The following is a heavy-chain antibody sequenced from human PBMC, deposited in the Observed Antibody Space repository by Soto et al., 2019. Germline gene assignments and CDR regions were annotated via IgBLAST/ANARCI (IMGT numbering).Heavy chain of an antibody. CDR2: ISGSGGST. V-gene: IGHV3-23*01. D-gene: IGHD3-22*01. CDR1: GFTFSSYA. J-gene: IGHJ4*02. Sequence: GGSLRLSCAASGFTFSSYAMSWFRQAPGKGLEWVSVISGSGGSTHYADSVKGRSTISRDNSKNTLHLQVNSLRGEDTAVYYCAKEADISGYYPDYWGQGTQVTVS. CDR3: AKEADISGYYPDY.